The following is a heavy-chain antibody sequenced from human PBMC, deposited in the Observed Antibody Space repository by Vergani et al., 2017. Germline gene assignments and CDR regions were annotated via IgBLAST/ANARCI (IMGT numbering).Heavy chain of an antibody. CDR1: GYTFTSFG. V-gene: IGHV1-18*01. Sequence: QVQLVQSGAEVKKPGASVTVSCKASGYTFTSFGVTWVRQAPGQGLEWMGWISASSGNTNYAQNLQGRGTLTTDTSTTTAYMELRCLRSDDTAIYFCGGDCLFADCSITADSWGQGTLVTVSS. CDR2: ISASSGNT. CDR3: GGDCLFADCSITADS. J-gene: IGHJ4*02. D-gene: IGHD2-2*01.